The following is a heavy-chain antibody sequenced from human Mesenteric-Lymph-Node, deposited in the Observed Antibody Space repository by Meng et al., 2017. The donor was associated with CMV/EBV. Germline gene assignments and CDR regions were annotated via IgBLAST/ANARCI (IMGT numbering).Heavy chain of an antibody. CDR2: INHSGST. J-gene: IGHJ4*02. CDR1: GSFSGYY. V-gene: IGHV4-34*01. CDR3: ARAAWDFWSGYYLYFDY. D-gene: IGHD3-3*01. Sequence: GSFSGYYWSWIRQPPGKGLEWIGEINHSGSTNYNPSLKSRVTISVDKSKNQFSLKLSSVTAADTAVYYCARAAWDFWSGYYLYFDYWGQGTLVTVSS.